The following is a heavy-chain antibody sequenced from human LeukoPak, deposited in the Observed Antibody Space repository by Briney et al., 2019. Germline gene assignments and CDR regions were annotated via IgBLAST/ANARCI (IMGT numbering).Heavy chain of an antibody. Sequence: SQTLSLTCTVSGGSISSGDYYWSWIRQPPGKGLEWIGYIYYSGSTYYNPSLKSRVTISVDTSKNQFSLKLSSVTAADTAVYYCARASIVGATEFDYWGQGTLVTVSS. CDR3: ARASIVGATEFDY. CDR1: GGSISSGDYY. CDR2: IYYSGST. D-gene: IGHD1-26*01. V-gene: IGHV4-30-4*08. J-gene: IGHJ4*02.